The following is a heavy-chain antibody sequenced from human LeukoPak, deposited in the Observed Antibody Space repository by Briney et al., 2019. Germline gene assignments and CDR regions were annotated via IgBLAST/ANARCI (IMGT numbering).Heavy chain of an antibody. CDR3: ARWEVRLNAFEM. CDR2: VSTSGTT. V-gene: IGHV4-61*02. CDR1: GGFITDTNYY. D-gene: IGHD3-10*01. J-gene: IGHJ3*02. Sequence: PSQTLSLTCTVSGGFITDTNYYWSWIRQPAGKGLEWIGRVSTSGTTNYNPSLQSRVSISVDTSKNQFSLKLSSVTAADTAVYYCARWEVRLNAFEMWGQGAMVTVSS.